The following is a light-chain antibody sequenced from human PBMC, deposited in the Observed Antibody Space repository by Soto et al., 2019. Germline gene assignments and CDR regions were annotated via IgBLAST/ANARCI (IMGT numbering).Light chain of an antibody. CDR2: GNT. CDR3: SSYAGSNFWV. J-gene: IGLJ3*02. V-gene: IGLV1-40*01. CDR1: SSNIGAGYD. Sequence: QSVLTQPPSVSGAPGQRVTISCTGSSSNIGAGYDVHWYQQRPGTAPKLLIFGNTNRPSGVPDRFSGSKSGTSASLAITGLQAEDEADYYCSSYAGSNFWVFGGGTKVTVL.